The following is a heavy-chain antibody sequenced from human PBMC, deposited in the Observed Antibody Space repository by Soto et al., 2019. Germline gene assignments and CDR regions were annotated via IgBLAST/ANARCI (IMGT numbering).Heavy chain of an antibody. D-gene: IGHD3-3*01. CDR2: IHYSEGT. V-gene: IGHV4-59*08. CDR3: ARHRGITIFGVVRYNWFDP. J-gene: IGHJ5*02. CDR1: GRSISGDF. Sequence: SETLSLTCTVSGRSISGDFWSWIRQPPGKGLERIGFIHYSEGTNYNPSLKSRVTISVDTSKNQFSLKLSSVTAADTAVYYCARHRGITIFGVVRYNWFDPWGQGTLVTVSS.